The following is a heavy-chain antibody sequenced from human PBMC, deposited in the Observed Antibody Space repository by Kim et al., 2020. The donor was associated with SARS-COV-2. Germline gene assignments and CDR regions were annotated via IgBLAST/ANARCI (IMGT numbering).Heavy chain of an antibody. V-gene: IGHV1-3*01. Sequence: ASVKVSCKASGYTFTSYAMHWVRQAPGQRLEWMGWINAGNGNTKYSQKFQGRVTITRDTSASTAYMELSSLRSEDTAVYYCARDSSGGMGGYYYYGMDVWGQGTTVTVSS. CDR1: GYTFTSYA. CDR2: INAGNGNT. CDR3: ARDSSGGMGGYYYYGMDV. D-gene: IGHD3-22*01. J-gene: IGHJ6*02.